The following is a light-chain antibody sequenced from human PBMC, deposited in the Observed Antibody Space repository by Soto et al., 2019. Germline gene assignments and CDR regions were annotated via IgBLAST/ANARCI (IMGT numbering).Light chain of an antibody. J-gene: IGKJ4*01. CDR2: WAS. Sequence: DIVMTQSPDSLAASLCERATINCKSTQSVLFPSNNKNYLAWYQQKPGQPPKLLFHWASTRESGVPDRFSSSGSGTDFNLTISRLQAEDVAVYYCQQYYTIPLTCGGGTKVDIK. V-gene: IGKV4-1*01. CDR1: QSVLFPSNNKNY. CDR3: QQYYTIPLT.